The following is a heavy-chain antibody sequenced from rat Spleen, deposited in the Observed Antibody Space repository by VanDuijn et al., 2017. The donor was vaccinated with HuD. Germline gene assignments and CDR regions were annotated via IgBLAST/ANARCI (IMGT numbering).Heavy chain of an antibody. Sequence: QVQLKESGPDLVQPSQTLSLTCTVSGFSLTSYGVSWVRQPPGKGLDWIAAISSGGNTYYNSVLKSRLSISRDTSKNQVFLKMNSLQTDDTGTYYCTRDRYSSYYFMDSWGQGTSVTVSS. CDR2: ISSGGNT. CDR1: GFSLTSYG. CDR3: TRDRYSSYYFMDS. V-gene: IGHV2S8*01. D-gene: IGHD1-8*01. J-gene: IGHJ4*01.